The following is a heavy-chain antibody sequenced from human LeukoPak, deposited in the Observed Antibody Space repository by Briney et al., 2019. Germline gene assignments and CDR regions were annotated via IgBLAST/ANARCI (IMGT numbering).Heavy chain of an antibody. CDR3: ARSGSSRWYYFDY. CDR2: IYYSGST. D-gene: IGHD1-26*01. V-gene: IGHV4-39*07. J-gene: IGHJ4*02. Sequence: SETLSLTCTVSGGSISSSSYYWGWIRQPPGKGLEWIGSIYYSGSTYYNPSLKSRVTISVDTSKNQFSLKLSSVTAADTAVYYCARSGSSRWYYFDYWGQGTLVTVSS. CDR1: GGSISSSSYY.